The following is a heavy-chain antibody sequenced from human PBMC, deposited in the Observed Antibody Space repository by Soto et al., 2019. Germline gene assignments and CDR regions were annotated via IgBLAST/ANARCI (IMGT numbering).Heavy chain of an antibody. CDR3: THLTGDFTFGDY. J-gene: IGHJ4*02. CDR1: GFSLSTSGVG. V-gene: IGHV2-5*02. Sequence: QITLKESGPTLVKPTQTLMLTCTFSGFSLSTSGVGVGWIRQPPGKALQWLGLIYWDDDKRYSPSLNSRLTITKDTSKNQVVLTMTNMDPVDTATYYCTHLTGDFTFGDYWGRGTLVTVSS. CDR2: IYWDDDK. D-gene: IGHD7-27*01.